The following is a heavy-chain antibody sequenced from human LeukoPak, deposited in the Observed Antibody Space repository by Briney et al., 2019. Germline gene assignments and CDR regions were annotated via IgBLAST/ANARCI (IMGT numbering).Heavy chain of an antibody. CDR3: AKTGGPWE. V-gene: IGHV3-53*01. CDR2: IYSGGST. J-gene: IGHJ4*02. Sequence: GGSLRPSCAASGFTFRTHAISWVRQAPGKGLEWVSVIYSGGSTYYADSVKGRFTISRDNSKNTLFLQLNNLRAEDTAVYYCAKTGGPWEWGQGTLVTVSS. CDR1: GFTFRTHA. D-gene: IGHD7-27*01.